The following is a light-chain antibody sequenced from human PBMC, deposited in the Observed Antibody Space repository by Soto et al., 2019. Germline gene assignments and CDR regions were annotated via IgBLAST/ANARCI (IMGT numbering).Light chain of an antibody. CDR3: QQIYSSLYT. J-gene: IGKJ2*01. CDR1: QSISSH. Sequence: DIQMTQSPSSLSASVGDRVTITCRASQSISSHLNWYQQKPGNAPKVLISAASSLQSGVPSRYSGSGSGTDFTLTISSLQPEDYATYYCQQIYSSLYTFGQGTKLEIK. CDR2: AAS. V-gene: IGKV1-39*01.